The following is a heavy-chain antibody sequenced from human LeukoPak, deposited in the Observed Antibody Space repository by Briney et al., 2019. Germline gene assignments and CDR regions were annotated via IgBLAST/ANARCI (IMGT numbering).Heavy chain of an antibody. J-gene: IGHJ4*02. D-gene: IGHD5-24*01. CDR2: INWNGGNT. CDR1: GFTFDDYG. CDR3: ARTKEMASISYFDS. Sequence: GGSLRLSCAASGFTFDDYGMSWVRQAPGKGLEWVSGINWNGGNTGYADSVKGRFTISRDNAKNSLYLQMNSLRAEDTAVYYCARTKEMASISYFDSWGQGTLVTVSS. V-gene: IGHV3-20*04.